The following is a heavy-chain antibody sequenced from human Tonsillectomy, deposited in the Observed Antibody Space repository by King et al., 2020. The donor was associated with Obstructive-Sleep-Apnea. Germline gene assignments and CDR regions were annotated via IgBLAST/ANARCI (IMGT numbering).Heavy chain of an antibody. V-gene: IGHV4-34*01. CDR3: ARIIDSSGYYYRWFDY. J-gene: IGHJ4*02. D-gene: IGHD3-22*01. Sequence: VQLQQWGAGLLKPSETLSLTCAVYGGSFSGYYWSWIRQPPGKGLEWIGEINHIGSTNYNTSLMSRVTISVDTSKNQFSLKLSSVTAADTAVYYCARIIDSSGYYYRWFDYWGQGTLVTVSS. CDR1: GGSFSGYY. CDR2: INHIGST.